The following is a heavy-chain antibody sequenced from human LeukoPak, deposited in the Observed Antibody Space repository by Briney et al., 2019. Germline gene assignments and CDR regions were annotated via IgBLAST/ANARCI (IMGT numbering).Heavy chain of an antibody. J-gene: IGHJ6*03. CDR2: ISGSGGST. CDR3: AKGRVELRYYYYYMDV. D-gene: IGHD1-7*01. Sequence: PGGSLRLSCAASGFTFSSYAMSWVRQAPGKGLEWVSAISGSGGSTYYGDSVKGRFTIARGNSENTVYLQMNSLGAEDTAVYYCAKGRVELRYYYYYMDVWGKGTTVTVSS. V-gene: IGHV3-23*01. CDR1: GFTFSSYA.